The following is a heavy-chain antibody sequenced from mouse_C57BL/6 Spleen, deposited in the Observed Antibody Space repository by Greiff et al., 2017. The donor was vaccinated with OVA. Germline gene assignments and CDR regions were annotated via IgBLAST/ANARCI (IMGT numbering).Heavy chain of an antibody. CDR2: ISSGGDYI. CDR1: GFTFSSYA. CDR3: TREITTVVYWYFDV. D-gene: IGHD1-1*01. J-gene: IGHJ1*03. V-gene: IGHV5-9-1*02. Sequence: EVKLVESGAGLVKPGGSLKLSCAASGFTFSSYAMSWVRQTPEQRLEWVAYISSGGDYIYYADTVKGRFTISRDNARNTLYLQMSSLKSEDTAMYYCTREITTVVYWYFDVWGTGTTVTVSS.